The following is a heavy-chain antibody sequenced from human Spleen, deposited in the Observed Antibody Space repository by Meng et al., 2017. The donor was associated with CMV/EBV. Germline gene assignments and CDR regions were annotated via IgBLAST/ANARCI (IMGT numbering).Heavy chain of an antibody. CDR2: ISFDGSNK. D-gene: IGHD2-21*01. V-gene: IGHV3-30*04. Sequence: FTFSSDTIHWVRQAPGKGLEWVAVISFDGSNKYYADSVKGRFTISRDNSKNTLYLQMNSLRAEDTAVYYCARGWLSVAYCGGDCGFGPWGQGTLVTVSS. CDR1: FTFSSDT. CDR3: ARGWLSVAYCGGDCGFGP. J-gene: IGHJ5*02.